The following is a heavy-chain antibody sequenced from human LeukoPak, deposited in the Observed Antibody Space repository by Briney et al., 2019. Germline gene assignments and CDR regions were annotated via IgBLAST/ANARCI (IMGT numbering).Heavy chain of an antibody. CDR2: ISYDGSNK. V-gene: IGHV3-30-3*01. D-gene: IGHD6-25*01. CDR3: ASGIAAATSPPDY. Sequence: PGRSLRLSCAASGFTFSSYAMHWVRQAPGKGLEWVAVISYDGSNKYYADSVKGRFTMSRDNSKNTLYLQMNSLRAEDTAVYYCASGIAAATSPPDYWGQGTLVTVSS. J-gene: IGHJ4*02. CDR1: GFTFSSYA.